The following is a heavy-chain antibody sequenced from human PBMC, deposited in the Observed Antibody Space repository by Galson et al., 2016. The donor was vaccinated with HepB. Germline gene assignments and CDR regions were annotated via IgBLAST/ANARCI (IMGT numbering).Heavy chain of an antibody. CDR3: SRAPRGVGDC. D-gene: IGHD3-10*01. CDR2: INDGGST. CDR1: GGSLSGYY. V-gene: IGHV4-34*01. Sequence: SETLSLTCEVYGGSLSGYYWTWIRQPPGKGLEWIGEINDGGSTSYNPSLKSRVTISVDTSKNQFPLRLSSVTAADTAVYYCSRAPRGVGDCWGQGTLVNVSS. J-gene: IGHJ4*02.